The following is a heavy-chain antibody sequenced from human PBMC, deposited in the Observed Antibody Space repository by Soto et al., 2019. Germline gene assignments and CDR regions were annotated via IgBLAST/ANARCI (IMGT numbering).Heavy chain of an antibody. Sequence: GGSLRLSCAASGFTVSSNYMSWVRQAPGKGLEWVSVIYSGGSTYYADSVEGRFTLSRDNSKNTLYLQMNSLRAEDTAVYYCARGRYCSGGSCIGAFDIWGQGTMVTVSS. J-gene: IGHJ3*02. CDR2: IYSGGST. CDR1: GFTVSSNY. V-gene: IGHV3-66*01. D-gene: IGHD2-15*01. CDR3: ARGRYCSGGSCIGAFDI.